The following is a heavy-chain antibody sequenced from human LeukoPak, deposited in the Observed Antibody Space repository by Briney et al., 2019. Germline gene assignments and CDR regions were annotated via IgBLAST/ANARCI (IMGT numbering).Heavy chain of an antibody. CDR2: IIPIFGTA. J-gene: IGHJ6*03. CDR3: ARCGYYGSGSYYNEYYYYMDV. Sequence: SVKVSCKASGGTFSSYAISWVRQAPGQGLEWMGGIIPIFGTANYAQKFQGRVTITADESTSTAYMELSSLRSEDTAVYYCARCGYYGSGSYYNEYYYYMDVWGKGTTVTVSS. V-gene: IGHV1-69*01. CDR1: GGTFSSYA. D-gene: IGHD3-10*01.